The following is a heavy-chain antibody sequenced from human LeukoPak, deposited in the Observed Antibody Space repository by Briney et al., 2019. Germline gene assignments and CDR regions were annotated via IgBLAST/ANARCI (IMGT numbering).Heavy chain of an antibody. V-gene: IGHV1-18*01. J-gene: IGHJ4*02. CDR1: GYTFRSYG. D-gene: IGHD3-9*01. Sequence: ASVKVSCKASGYTFRSYGLSWVRQAPGQGLEWLGWISAYNGDTRYEQNFQGRVTLTTDTSTTTAYMELSSLRSEDTAVYYCAREHDTLTGMSFDYWGQGTLVTVSS. CDR3: AREHDTLTGMSFDY. CDR2: ISAYNGDT.